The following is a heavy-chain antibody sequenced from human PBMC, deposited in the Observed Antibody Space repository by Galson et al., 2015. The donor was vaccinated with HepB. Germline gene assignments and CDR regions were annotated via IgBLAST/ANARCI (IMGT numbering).Heavy chain of an antibody. CDR2: INPNSGGT. Sequence: SCKASGYTFTGYYMHWVRQAPGQGLEWMGWINPNSGGTNYAQKFQGRVTMTRDTSISTAYVELSRLRSDDTAVYYCARDFGPKANYHYYYGVDVWGQGTTVTVSS. V-gene: IGHV1-2*02. D-gene: IGHD3-3*01. J-gene: IGHJ6*02. CDR3: ARDFGPKANYHYYYGVDV. CDR1: GYTFTGYY.